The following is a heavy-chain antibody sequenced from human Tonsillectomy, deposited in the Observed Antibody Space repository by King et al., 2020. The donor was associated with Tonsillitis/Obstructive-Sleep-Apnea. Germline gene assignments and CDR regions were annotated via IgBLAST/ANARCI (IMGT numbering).Heavy chain of an antibody. Sequence: QLVQSGGGLVQPGRSLRLSCAASGFTFDDYAMHWVRQAPGKGLEWVSGISWNSGSIGYADSVKGRFTISRDNAKNSLYLQMNSLRAEDTALSYCAKGVNAGTTYLSWEFDYWGQGTLVTVSS. CDR2: ISWNSGSI. D-gene: IGHD1-7*01. V-gene: IGHV3-9*01. CDR3: AKGVNAGTTYLSWEFDY. CDR1: GFTFDDYA. J-gene: IGHJ4*02.